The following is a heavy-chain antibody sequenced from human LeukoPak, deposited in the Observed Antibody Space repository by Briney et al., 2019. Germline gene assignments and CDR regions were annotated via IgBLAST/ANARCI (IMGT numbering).Heavy chain of an antibody. CDR1: GFTFSDCY. CDR2: ISSSGNTT. Sequence: GGSLRLSCAASGFTFSDCYMSWLRQTPGKGLQWVSYISSSGNTTYYADSVRGRFTISRDNAKNSLYLQMSSLRAEDTAVYYCARDRGGNDFWSGYYSNWFDPWGQGTLVTVSS. CDR3: ARDRGGNDFWSGYYSNWFDP. V-gene: IGHV3-11*04. D-gene: IGHD3-3*01. J-gene: IGHJ5*02.